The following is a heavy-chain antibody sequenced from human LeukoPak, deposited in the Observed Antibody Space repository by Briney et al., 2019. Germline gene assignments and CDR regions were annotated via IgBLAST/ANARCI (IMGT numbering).Heavy chain of an antibody. V-gene: IGHV3-7*01. CDR1: GFTFSTYW. Sequence: GGSLRLSCAASGFTFSTYWMNWVRQAPGKGLEWVANIKQDGSEKYYVDSVKGRFTISRDNAKNSLYLQMNSLRAEDTAVYYCARSGAMGYYFDYWGQGTLVTVSS. D-gene: IGHD2-2*01. CDR3: ARSGAMGYYFDY. CDR2: IKQDGSEK. J-gene: IGHJ4*02.